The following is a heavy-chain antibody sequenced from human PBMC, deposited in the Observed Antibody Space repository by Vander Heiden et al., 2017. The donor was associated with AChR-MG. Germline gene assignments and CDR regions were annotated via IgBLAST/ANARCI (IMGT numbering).Heavy chain of an antibody. D-gene: IGHD6-25*01. J-gene: IGHJ5*02. CDR2: IIPIFGTA. V-gene: IGHV1-69*01. Sequence: QVQLVQSGAEVKKPGSSVKVSCKASGGTFSSYAISWVRQAPGQGLGWMGGIIPIFGTATYAQKFQGRVTITADESTGTAYMELSSLRSEDTAVYYCAGVWQRSGVLGWFDPWGQGTLVTVSS. CDR1: GGTFSSYA. CDR3: AGVWQRSGVLGWFDP.